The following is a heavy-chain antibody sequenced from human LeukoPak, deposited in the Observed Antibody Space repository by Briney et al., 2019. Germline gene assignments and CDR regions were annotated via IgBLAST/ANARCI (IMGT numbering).Heavy chain of an antibody. D-gene: IGHD3-3*01. CDR1: GFTFSGSA. J-gene: IGHJ4*02. CDR2: IRSKANSYAT. V-gene: IGHV3-73*01. Sequence: GGSLKLSCAASGFTFSGSAMHWVRQAPGKGLEWVGRIRSKANSYATAYAASVKGRFTISRDDSKNTAYLQMNSLKTEDTAVYYCTSRSIWSGYNFDYWGQGTLVTVSS. CDR3: TSRSIWSGYNFDY.